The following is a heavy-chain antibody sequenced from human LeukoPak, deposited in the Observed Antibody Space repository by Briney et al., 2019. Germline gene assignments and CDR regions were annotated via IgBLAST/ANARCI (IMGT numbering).Heavy chain of an antibody. V-gene: IGHV1-69*13. Sequence: ASVKVSCKASGGTFSSYAISWVRQAPGQGLEWMGGIIPIFGTANYAQKFQGRVTITADESTSTAYMELSSLRSEDTAVYYCARAFCSGGSCYSVYWGQGTLVTVSS. CDR3: ARAFCSGGSCYSVY. CDR1: GGTFSSYA. CDR2: IIPIFGTA. J-gene: IGHJ4*02. D-gene: IGHD2-15*01.